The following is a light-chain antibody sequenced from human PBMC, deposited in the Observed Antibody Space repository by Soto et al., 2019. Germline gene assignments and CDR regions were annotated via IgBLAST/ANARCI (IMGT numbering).Light chain of an antibody. CDR3: QQYNNYSWT. J-gene: IGKJ1*01. V-gene: IGKV1-5*03. Sequence: DIQMTQSPSTLSASVGDRFTITCRASQTISTWLAWYQKKPGKAPKLLIYKASSLESVVPSRFSGSGSGTESTLTISSLQPDDFATYYCQQYNNYSWTFGQGTKVEIK. CDR1: QTISTW. CDR2: KAS.